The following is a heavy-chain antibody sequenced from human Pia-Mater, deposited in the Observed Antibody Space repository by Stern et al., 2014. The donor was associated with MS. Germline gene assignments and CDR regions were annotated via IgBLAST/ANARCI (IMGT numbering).Heavy chain of an antibody. CDR1: GYDFRGYA. V-gene: IGHV7-4-1*01. CDR3: SSRGAGEFGVSPTGS. CDR2: INSATGDP. D-gene: IGHD2-21*01. J-gene: IGHJ5*02. Sequence: QVQLGQSGAEWKKPGASVKVSCKASGYDFRGYAMNWVRQAPGQGLEWMGWINSATGDPLYAQGFEGRFVFSLDTSVRTAYLQIVSLRTEDTAIYYCSSRGAGEFGVSPTGSWGQGTLVTVSS.